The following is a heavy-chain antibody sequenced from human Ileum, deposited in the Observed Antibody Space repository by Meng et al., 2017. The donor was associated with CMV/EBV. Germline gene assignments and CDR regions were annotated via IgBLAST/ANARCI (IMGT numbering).Heavy chain of an antibody. J-gene: IGHJ5*02. CDR2: IKQDESEK. Sequence: GESLMISCVASGFTFSNYWMSWVRQAPGKGLEGVANIKQDESEKYSVDSVKGRFAISRDNAESSLYLQMNSLRAEDTTVYYCARDPGPLFDPWGQGTLVTVSS. CDR1: GFTFSNYW. CDR3: ARDPGPLFDP. V-gene: IGHV3-7*01.